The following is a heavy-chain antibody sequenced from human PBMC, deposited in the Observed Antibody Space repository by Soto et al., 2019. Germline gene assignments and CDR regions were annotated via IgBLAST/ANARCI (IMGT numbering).Heavy chain of an antibody. Sequence: PGGSLRLSCAASGFTFDDYAMHWVRQAPGKGLEWVSGISWNSGSIGYADSVKGRFTISRDNAKNSVYLQMNSLRAEDTAVYYCAAETSSSGTDVWGLGTTVTVSS. J-gene: IGHJ6*02. V-gene: IGHV3-9*01. CDR1: GFTFDDYA. CDR2: ISWNSGSI. D-gene: IGHD6-25*01. CDR3: AAETSSSGTDV.